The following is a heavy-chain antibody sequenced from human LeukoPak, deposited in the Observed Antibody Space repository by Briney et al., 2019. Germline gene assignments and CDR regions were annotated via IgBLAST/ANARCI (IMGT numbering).Heavy chain of an antibody. J-gene: IGHJ4*02. D-gene: IGHD6-19*01. CDR3: ARHGRSGWFDY. CDR1: GGSISSYY. Sequence: PSETLSLTCTVSGGSISSYYWSWIRQPPGKGLEWIGYIYYSGSTNYNPSLKSRVTISVDTSKNQFSLKLSSVTAADTAVYYCARHGRSGWFDYWGQGTLVTASS. V-gene: IGHV4-59*08. CDR2: IYYSGST.